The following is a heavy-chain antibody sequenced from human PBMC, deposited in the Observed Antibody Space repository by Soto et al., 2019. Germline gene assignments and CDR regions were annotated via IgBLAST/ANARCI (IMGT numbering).Heavy chain of an antibody. Sequence: GGSLRLSCAASGFTFSNHWMHWVRQAPGKGLVWVSRINSDGSSASYADSVKGRFTISRDNAKNTLYLQMNSLRAEDTAVYYCARDTLELLYYFDYWGQGTLVTVSS. CDR1: GFTFSNHW. V-gene: IGHV3-74*01. D-gene: IGHD1-7*01. CDR2: INSDGSSA. CDR3: ARDTLELLYYFDY. J-gene: IGHJ4*02.